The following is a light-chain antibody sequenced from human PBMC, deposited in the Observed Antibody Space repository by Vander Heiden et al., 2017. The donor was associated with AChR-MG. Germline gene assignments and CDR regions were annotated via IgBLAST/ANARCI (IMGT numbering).Light chain of an antibody. V-gene: IGLV6-57*04. Sequence: LTQPHSVPASPGRTVTISCTRSAVRIASHSLLGHPQRPLSAPTTVIFEDNHRPSGVSDRFSGSTDSSSTASSRIISGLKTEDEADYYCQSYDDTNHGVFGGGTKLTVL. CDR1: AVRIASHS. CDR3: QSYDDTNHGV. J-gene: IGLJ2*01. CDR2: EDN.